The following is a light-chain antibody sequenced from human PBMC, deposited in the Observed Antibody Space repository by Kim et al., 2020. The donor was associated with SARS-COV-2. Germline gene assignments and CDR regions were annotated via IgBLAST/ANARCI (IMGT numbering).Light chain of an antibody. CDR1: QGIGND. CDR3: LQHSNYPCT. J-gene: IGKJ2*02. Sequence: SASLGAGVTLTCRASQGIGNDLGWYQQKPGKAPKRLIYAVSTLQSGVPSRFSGGGSGTEFTLTISSLQPEDFATYYCLQHSNYPCTFGQGTKLEI. CDR2: AVS. V-gene: IGKV1-17*01.